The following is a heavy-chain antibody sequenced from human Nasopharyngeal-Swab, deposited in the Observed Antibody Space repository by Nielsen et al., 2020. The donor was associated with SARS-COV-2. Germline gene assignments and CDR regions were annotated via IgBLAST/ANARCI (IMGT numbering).Heavy chain of an antibody. CDR3: ASGQCINGVCNPTDGLDV. J-gene: IGHJ6*02. CDR2: ITPFNGNA. Sequence: SVKVSCKASGFSITYRFLHWMRQAPGQALEWMRWITPFNGNAKYAQKFQGRVSITRDGSRTTASLELSSLRPDDTAMYFCASGQCINGVCNPTDGLDVWGQGTSVTVSS. V-gene: IGHV1-45*02. D-gene: IGHD2-8*01. CDR1: GFSITYRF.